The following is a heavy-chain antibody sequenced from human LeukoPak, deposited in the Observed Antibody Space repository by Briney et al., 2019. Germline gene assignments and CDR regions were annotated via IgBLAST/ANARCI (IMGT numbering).Heavy chain of an antibody. CDR3: ARDSLHYDFWSGGGTFDY. J-gene: IGHJ4*02. CDR1: GYTFTSYY. Sequence: ASVKVSCKASGYTFTSYYMHWVRQAPGQGLEWMGIINPSGGSTSYAQKSQGRVTMTRDTSTSTVYMELSSLRSEDTAVYYCARDSLHYDFWSGGGTFDYWGQGTLVTVSS. CDR2: INPSGGST. D-gene: IGHD3-3*01. V-gene: IGHV1-46*01.